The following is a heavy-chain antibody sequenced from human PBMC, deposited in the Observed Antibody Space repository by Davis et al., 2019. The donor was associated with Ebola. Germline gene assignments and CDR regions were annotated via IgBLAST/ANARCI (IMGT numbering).Heavy chain of an antibody. CDR2: IKSKVDGETT. V-gene: IGHV3-15*01. D-gene: IGHD3-16*01. CDR3: ITDVMGDYLGPIDY. Sequence: PGGSLRLSCAASGVTFSSAWMSCVRQAPGKGPEWIGRIKSKVDGETTDYVAPVKGRFTISRDDSKNTLYLQINSLKTEDTAVYYCITDVMGDYLGPIDYWGQGTLVTVSS. J-gene: IGHJ4*02. CDR1: GVTFSSAW.